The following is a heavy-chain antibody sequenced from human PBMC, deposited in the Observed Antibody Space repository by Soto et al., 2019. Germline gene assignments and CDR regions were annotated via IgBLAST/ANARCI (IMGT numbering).Heavy chain of an antibody. J-gene: IGHJ6*02. CDR3: ESRSQWTDGMDCYYGMDV. V-gene: IGHV4-39*01. Sequence: PSETLSLTCTVSGGSISSSSYYWGWIRQPPGKGLEWIGSIYYSGSTYYNPSLKSRVTISVDTSKNQFSLKLSSVTAADTALYYCESRSQWTDGMDCYYGMDVWGQGTTVTVSS. CDR1: GGSISSSSYY. CDR2: IYYSGST. D-gene: IGHD1-1*01.